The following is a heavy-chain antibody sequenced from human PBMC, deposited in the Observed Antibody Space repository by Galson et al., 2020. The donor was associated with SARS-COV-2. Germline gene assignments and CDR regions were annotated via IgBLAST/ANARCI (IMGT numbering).Heavy chain of an antibody. CDR1: TFSFSDYY. V-gene: IGHV3-11*04. D-gene: IGHD6-19*01. Sequence: GGSLRLSCAASTFSFSDYYISWIRQAPGKGLEWVSYISSSGSTIYYADSVKGRFTISRDNAKNSLYLQMNSLRAEDKTVYYCARDVGSGSNSYYYLNVWGKGTTVTISS. CDR3: ARDVGSGSNSYYYLNV. J-gene: IGHJ6*03. CDR2: ISSSGSTI.